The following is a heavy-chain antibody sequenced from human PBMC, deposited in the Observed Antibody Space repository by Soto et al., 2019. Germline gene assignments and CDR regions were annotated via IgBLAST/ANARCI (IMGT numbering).Heavy chain of an antibody. Sequence: VQLVESGGGVVQPGRSLRLSCAASGFTFSSYAMHWVRQAPGKGLEWVAVISYDGSNKYYADSVKGRFTISRDNSKNTLYLQMNSLRAEDTAVYYCARVDTAMGYDYWGQGTLVTVSS. V-gene: IGHV3-30-3*01. CDR3: ARVDTAMGYDY. CDR2: ISYDGSNK. D-gene: IGHD5-18*01. J-gene: IGHJ4*02. CDR1: GFTFSSYA.